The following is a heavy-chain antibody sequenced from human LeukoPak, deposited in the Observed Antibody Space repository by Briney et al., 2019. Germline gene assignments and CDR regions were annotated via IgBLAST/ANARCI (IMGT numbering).Heavy chain of an antibody. V-gene: IGHV3-11*01. CDR1: GFTFSNYY. CDR3: VGDSNGYFYGHDY. D-gene: IGHD3-22*01. J-gene: IGHJ4*02. CDR2: ISDSGSVI. Sequence: PGGSLRLSCAASGFTFSNYYMSWIRQAPGKGLEWVSYISDSGSVIYYSDSVKGRLTISRDNAKNSLYLQMSSLRAEDTAVYFCVGDSNGYFYGHDYWGQGTLVAVSS.